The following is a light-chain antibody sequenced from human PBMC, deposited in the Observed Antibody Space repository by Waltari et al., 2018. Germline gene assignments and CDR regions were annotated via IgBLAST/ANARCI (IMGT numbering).Light chain of an antibody. J-gene: IGKJ1*01. V-gene: IGKV2-30*02. CDR3: MQTADWPAS. CDR2: RVS. Sequence: IVLTQSPLSLPVTLGQPASISCRSSRSLVHSDGFTYLNWFHQRPGQSPRRLIYRVSNRDSGVPDRFSGSGSGSDFTLNITRVEAEDVGVYYCMQTADWPASFDQGP. CDR1: RSLVHSDGFTY.